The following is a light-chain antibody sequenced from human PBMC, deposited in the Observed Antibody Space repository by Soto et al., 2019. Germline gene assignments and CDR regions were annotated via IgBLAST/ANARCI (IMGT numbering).Light chain of an antibody. CDR3: RSFRSSSTSYV. Sequence: QSVLTQPASVSGSPGQSITISCTGTSSDIGDSNYVSWYQQHPGKAPRLAIYDVSNRPSGVSNRFSGSKSANTASLTISGLQAEDEADYYCRSFRSSSTSYVFGTGTKVTVL. CDR2: DVS. CDR1: SSDIGDSNY. J-gene: IGLJ1*01. V-gene: IGLV2-14*03.